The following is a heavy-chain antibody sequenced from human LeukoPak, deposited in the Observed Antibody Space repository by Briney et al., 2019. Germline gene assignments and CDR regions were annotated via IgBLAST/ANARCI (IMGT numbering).Heavy chain of an antibody. CDR1: GHTFTGYY. CDR3: AREGDNSGYQPFDY. V-gene: IGHV1-2*06. D-gene: IGHD3-22*01. Sequence: ASVKVSCKASGHTFTGYYIHWVRQTPGQGLEWMGRISPSSGSTNYAQKFQGRVTMTRDTSISTAYMELRRLGSDDTAVYYCAREGDNSGYQPFDYWGQGTLITVSS. CDR2: ISPSSGST. J-gene: IGHJ4*02.